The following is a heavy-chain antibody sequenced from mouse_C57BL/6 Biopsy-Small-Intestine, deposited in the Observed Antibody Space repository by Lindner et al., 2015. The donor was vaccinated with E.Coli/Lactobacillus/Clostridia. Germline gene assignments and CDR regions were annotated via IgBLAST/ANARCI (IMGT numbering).Heavy chain of an antibody. J-gene: IGHJ4*01. D-gene: IGHD6-1*01. CDR3: AKDRFPTRLVVPAAGSLEF. V-gene: IGHV1S134*01. CDR1: GYSFGSYY. Sequence: SVKVSCKTSGYSFGSYYVHWVRQVPGQGLEWMGIINPSTGGTEYAQKFQGRFTMTRDRSATSVYMELSRLTSADTATYFCAKDRFPTRLVVPAAGSLEFGGQGTQVTVSS. CDR2: INPSTGGT.